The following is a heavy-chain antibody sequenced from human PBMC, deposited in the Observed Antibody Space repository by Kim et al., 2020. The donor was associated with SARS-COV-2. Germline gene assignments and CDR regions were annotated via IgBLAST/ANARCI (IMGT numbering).Heavy chain of an antibody. CDR1: GYTLTELS. CDR2: FDPEDGET. J-gene: IGHJ5*02. CDR3: ATVSGWGGTGWFDP. Sequence: ASVKVSCKVSGYTLTELSMHWVRQAPGKGLEWMGGFDPEDGETIYAQKFQGRVTMIEDTSTDTAYMELSSLRSEDTAVYYCATVSGWGGTGWFDPWGQGTLVTVSS. D-gene: IGHD1-1*01. V-gene: IGHV1-24*01.